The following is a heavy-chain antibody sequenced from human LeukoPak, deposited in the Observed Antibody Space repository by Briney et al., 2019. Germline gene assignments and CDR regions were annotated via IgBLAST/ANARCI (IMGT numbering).Heavy chain of an antibody. J-gene: IGHJ5*02. D-gene: IGHD3-10*01. V-gene: IGHV3-74*01. CDR1: GFTFSSYW. Sequence: GGSLRLSCAASGFTFSSYWMHWVRQAPGEGLVWVSRINGDGSVTTYADSVKGRFTISRDNAKDTLYLQLNSLRAEDTAVYYCARDLDGSGNYHWFDPWGQGTLVNVAS. CDR2: INGDGSVT. CDR3: ARDLDGSGNYHWFDP.